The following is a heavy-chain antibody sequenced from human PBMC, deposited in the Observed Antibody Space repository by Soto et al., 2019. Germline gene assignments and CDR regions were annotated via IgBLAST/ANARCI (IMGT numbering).Heavy chain of an antibody. CDR2: INHSGST. CDR1: GGSFSGYY. V-gene: IGHV4-34*01. J-gene: IGHJ4*02. CDR3: ARIGENYYDSSGYYRSYFDY. Sequence: QVQLQQWGAGLLKPSETLSLTCAVYGGSFSGYYWSWIRQPPGKGLEWIGEINHSGSTNYNPSLKGRVTISVDTSKNQFSLKLSSVTAADTAVYYCARIGENYYDSSGYYRSYFDYWGQGTLVTVSS. D-gene: IGHD3-22*01.